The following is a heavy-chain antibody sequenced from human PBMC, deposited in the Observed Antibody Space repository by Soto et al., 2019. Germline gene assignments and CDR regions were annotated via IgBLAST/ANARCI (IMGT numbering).Heavy chain of an antibody. CDR2: INHSGST. CDR1: GGSFSGYY. CDR3: ARSNLRYCSGGSCYSLSKPYNYYYYGMDG. J-gene: IGHJ6*02. V-gene: IGHV4-34*01. Sequence: PSETLSLTCAVYGGSFSGYYWSWIRQPPGKGLEWIGEINHSGSTNYNPSLKSRVTISVDTSKNQFSLKLSSVTAADTAVYYCARSNLRYCSGGSCYSLSKPYNYYYYGMDGWGQGTTVTVAS. D-gene: IGHD2-15*01.